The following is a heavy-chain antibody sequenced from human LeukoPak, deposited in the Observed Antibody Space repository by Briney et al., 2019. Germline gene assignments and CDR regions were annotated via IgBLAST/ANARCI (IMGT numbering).Heavy chain of an antibody. CDR3: ATGVPAAIGDWFDP. D-gene: IGHD2-2*01. CDR2: FDPEDGET. V-gene: IGHV1-24*01. CDR1: GYTLTELS. Sequence: ASVKVSCKVSGYTLTELSMHWVRRAPGKGLEWMGGFDPEDGETIYAQKFQGRVTMTEDTSTDTAYMELSSLRSEDTAVYYCATGVPAAIGDWFDPWGQGTLVTVSS. J-gene: IGHJ5*02.